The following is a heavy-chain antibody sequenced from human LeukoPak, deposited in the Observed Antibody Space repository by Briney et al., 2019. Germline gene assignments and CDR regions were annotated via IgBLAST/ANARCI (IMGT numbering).Heavy chain of an antibody. CDR2: IYYSGST. D-gene: IGHD3-22*01. J-gene: IGHJ4*02. V-gene: IGHV4-39*01. Sequence: SETLSLTCTVSGGSISSSSYYWGWIRRPPGKGLEWIGNIYYSGSTYYNPSLKSRVTISVDTSKNQFSLKLSSVTAADTAVYYCARQFYYDSGGSHYWGQGTLVTVSS. CDR3: ARQFYYDSGGSHY. CDR1: GGSISSSSYY.